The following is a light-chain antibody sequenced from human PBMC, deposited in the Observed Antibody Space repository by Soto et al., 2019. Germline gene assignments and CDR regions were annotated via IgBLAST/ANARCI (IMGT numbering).Light chain of an antibody. CDR2: DAT. V-gene: IGKV1-39*01. CDR1: RSVGSR. J-gene: IGKJ2*01. CDR3: QHSFGTPPYT. Sequence: DIQVTQSPSSLTASIGERVTITCRASRSVGSRVNWYQQKPGKAPALLIYDATDLQTGVPSRFRGRGSGTDFTLTITSLQPEDVATYYCQHSFGTPPYTFGQGTRL.